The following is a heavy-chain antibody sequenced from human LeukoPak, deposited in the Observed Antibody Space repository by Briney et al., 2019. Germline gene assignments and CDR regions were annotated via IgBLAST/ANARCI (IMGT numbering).Heavy chain of an antibody. CDR1: GYSFTSYW. CDR3: ARHTSGYYYDSSGYPLDY. Sequence: GESLQISCQGSGYSFTSYWIGWVRQMPGKGLEWMGIIYPGDSDTRYSPSFQGQVTISADKSISTAYLQWSSLKASDTAMYYCARHTSGYYYDSSGYPLDYWGQGTLVTVSS. CDR2: IYPGDSDT. V-gene: IGHV5-51*01. J-gene: IGHJ4*02. D-gene: IGHD3-22*01.